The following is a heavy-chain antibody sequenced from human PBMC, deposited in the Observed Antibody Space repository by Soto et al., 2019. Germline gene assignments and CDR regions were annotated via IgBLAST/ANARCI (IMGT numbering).Heavy chain of an antibody. Sequence: QITLKESGPTLVRPTQTLTLTCSFSGFSLITKGVGVGWIRQPPGKALEWLAIIYWDDDKRYSPSLKNRLTITKDTSRNQVVLTVTNMDPVETATYYCAHIVITYGGVIGDDAFDIWGQGAMVTVSS. D-gene: IGHD3-16*02. CDR2: IYWDDDK. CDR1: GFSLITKGVG. CDR3: AHIVITYGGVIGDDAFDI. J-gene: IGHJ3*02. V-gene: IGHV2-5*02.